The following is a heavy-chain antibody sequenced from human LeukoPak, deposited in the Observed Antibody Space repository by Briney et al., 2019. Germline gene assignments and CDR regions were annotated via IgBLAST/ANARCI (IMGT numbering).Heavy chain of an antibody. CDR3: ARDRFGGSYLPGSHNNYYMDV. J-gene: IGHJ6*03. D-gene: IGHD1-26*01. V-gene: IGHV1-3*03. Sequence: ASVKVSCKASGYTFTSYGISWVRQAPGQRLEWMGWINAGNGNTKYSQEFQGRVTITRDTPASTAYMELSSLRSEDMAVYYCARDRFGGSYLPGSHNNYYMDVWGKGTTVTVSS. CDR1: GYTFTSYG. CDR2: INAGNGNT.